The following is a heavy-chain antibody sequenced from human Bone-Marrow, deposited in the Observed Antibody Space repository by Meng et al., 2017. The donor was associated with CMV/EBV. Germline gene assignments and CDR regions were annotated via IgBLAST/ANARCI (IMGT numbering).Heavy chain of an antibody. J-gene: IGHJ4*02. V-gene: IGHV3-30*02. CDR2: IRYDGGKK. CDR1: GFTFSNYN. D-gene: IGHD3-10*01. Sequence: GESLKISCAASGFTFSNYNMNWVRQAPGKGLEWVAFIRYDGGKKEYVDSVKGRFTISRDNSKNTVNLQMNSLRAEDTAVYYCTKDSGRGGHLWFRGVDYWGQGTLVTVSS. CDR3: TKDSGRGGHLWFRGVDY.